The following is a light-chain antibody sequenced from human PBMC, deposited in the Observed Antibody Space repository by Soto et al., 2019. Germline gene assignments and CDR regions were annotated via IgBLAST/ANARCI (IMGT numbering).Light chain of an antibody. CDR2: RNN. J-gene: IGLJ3*02. Sequence: QAVVIQPPSASGTPGQRVTISCSGSSSNIGSNYVYWFQQLPGAAPKLLIYRNNQRPSGVPDRFSGSKSGTSASLAISGLWSEDEADFYCATWEDNLTARVFGGGTKLTVL. CDR1: SSNIGSNY. V-gene: IGLV1-47*03. CDR3: ATWEDNLTARV.